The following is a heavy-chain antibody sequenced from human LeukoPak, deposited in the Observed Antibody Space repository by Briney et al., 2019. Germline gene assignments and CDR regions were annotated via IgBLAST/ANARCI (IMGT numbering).Heavy chain of an antibody. J-gene: IGHJ6*02. Sequence: GGCLRLSCAASGFTVSSNYMSWVRQAPGKGLEWVSVIYSGGSTYYADSVKGRFTISRDNSKNTLYLQMNSLRAEDTAVYYCARDRSSTMVRYYYGMDVWGQGTTVTVSS. D-gene: IGHD3-10*01. CDR2: IYSGGST. CDR3: ARDRSSTMVRYYYGMDV. V-gene: IGHV3-66*01. CDR1: GFTVSSNY.